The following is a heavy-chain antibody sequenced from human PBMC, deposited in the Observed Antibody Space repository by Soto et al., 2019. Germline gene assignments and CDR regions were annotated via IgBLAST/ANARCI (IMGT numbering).Heavy chain of an antibody. CDR2: IWYDGSNK. J-gene: IGHJ3*01. V-gene: IGHV3-33*01. CDR3: TLGSSSRGPT. CDR1: GFTFSSYG. D-gene: IGHD6-6*01. Sequence: QVQLVESGGGVVQPGRSLRLSCAASGFTFSSYGMHWVRQAPGKGLEWVAVIWYDGSNKYYADSVKGRFTISRDNSKNSLYLQMNSLRAEDTAVYYCTLGSSSRGPTWGQGTMVTVSS.